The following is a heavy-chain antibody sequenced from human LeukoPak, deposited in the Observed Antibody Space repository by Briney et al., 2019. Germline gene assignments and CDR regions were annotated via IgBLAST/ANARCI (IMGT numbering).Heavy chain of an antibody. V-gene: IGHV4-59*01. CDR3: ARDRNDILTGPDAFDI. J-gene: IGHJ3*02. D-gene: IGHD3-9*01. Sequence: PSETLSLTCTISGDSIDDSYWSWIRQSPGKGLEWIGYISYSGSTNYNPSLKSRVTISLDTSKNQFSLSLRSVTAADTAVYYCARDRNDILTGPDAFDIWGQGTMVTVSS. CDR1: GDSIDDSY. CDR2: ISYSGST.